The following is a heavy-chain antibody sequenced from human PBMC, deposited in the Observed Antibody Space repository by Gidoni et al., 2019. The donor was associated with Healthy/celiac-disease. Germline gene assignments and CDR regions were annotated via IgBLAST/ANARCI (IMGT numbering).Heavy chain of an antibody. V-gene: IGHV3-15*01. CDR3: TTGHVMGIAARPGRTPP. Sequence: EVQLVESGGGLVKPGGSLRLSCAASGFTFSNAWMSWVRQAPGKGLEWVGRIKSKTDGGTTDYAAPVKGRFTISRDDSKNTLYLQMNSLKTEDTAVYYCTTGHVMGIAARPGRTPPWGQGTLVTVSS. CDR1: GFTFSNAW. D-gene: IGHD6-6*01. CDR2: IKSKTDGGTT. J-gene: IGHJ4*02.